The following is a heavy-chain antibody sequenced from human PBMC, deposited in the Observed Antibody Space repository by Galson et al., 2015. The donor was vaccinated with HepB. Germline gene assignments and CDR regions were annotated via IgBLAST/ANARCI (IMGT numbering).Heavy chain of an antibody. J-gene: IGHJ4*02. CDR3: ARSRLRHLEWVPFDY. V-gene: IGHV4-59*08. CDR2: ISYSGST. CDR1: RGSIIGYY. Sequence: SETLSLTCSVSRGSIIGYYWSWIRQPPGKGLEWIGYISYSGSTNYNPSLKSRITMSVDTSKNQFSLRLNSVVAADTAVYYCARSRLRHLEWVPFDYWGQGTLVTVSS. D-gene: IGHD3-3*01.